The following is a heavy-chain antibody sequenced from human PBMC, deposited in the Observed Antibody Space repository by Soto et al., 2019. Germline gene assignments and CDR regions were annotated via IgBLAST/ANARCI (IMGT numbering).Heavy chain of an antibody. Sequence: EVQLVESGGGLVQPGGSLRLSCAASGFTFSSYEMNWVRQAPGKGLEWVSYISSSGSTIYYADSVKGRFTISRDNAKNSLYLQMNSLRAEDTAVYYCARVGSSPLYYFDYWGQGTLVTVSS. CDR1: GFTFSSYE. CDR3: ARVGSSPLYYFDY. J-gene: IGHJ4*02. V-gene: IGHV3-48*03. D-gene: IGHD6-6*01. CDR2: ISSSGSTI.